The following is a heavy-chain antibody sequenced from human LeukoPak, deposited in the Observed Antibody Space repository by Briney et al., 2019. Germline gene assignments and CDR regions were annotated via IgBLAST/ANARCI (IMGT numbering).Heavy chain of an antibody. D-gene: IGHD3-3*01. V-gene: IGHV4-39*07. CDR1: GGSISSSSYY. J-gene: IGHJ5*02. CDR3: ARSPNHYDFWSGYYFWFDP. CDR2: IYYSGST. Sequence: SETLSLTCTVSGGSISSSSYYWGWIRQPPGKGLEWLGSIYYSGSTYYNPSLKSRVTISVETSKNQFSLKLSSVTAADTAVYYCARSPNHYDFWSGYYFWFDPWGQGTLVTVSP.